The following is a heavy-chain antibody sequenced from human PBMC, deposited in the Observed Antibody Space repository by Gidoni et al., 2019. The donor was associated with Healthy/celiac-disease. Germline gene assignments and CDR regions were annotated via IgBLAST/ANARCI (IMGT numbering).Heavy chain of an antibody. CDR2: INPNSGGT. CDR3: ARDRIVGATGFDY. CDR1: GYTFTGYY. J-gene: IGHJ4*02. D-gene: IGHD1-26*01. Sequence: QVQLVQSGAEVTKPGASVKVSCQASGYTFTGYYMHWVRQAPGQGLEWMGWINPNSGGTNYAQKFQGRVTMTRDTSISTAYMELSRLRSDDTAVYYCARDRIVGATGFDYWGQGTLVTVSS. V-gene: IGHV1-2*02.